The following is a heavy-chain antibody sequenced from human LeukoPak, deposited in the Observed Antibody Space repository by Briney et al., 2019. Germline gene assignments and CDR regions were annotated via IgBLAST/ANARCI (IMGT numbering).Heavy chain of an antibody. CDR2: INHSGST. Sequence: PSETLSLTCAVYGGSFSGYYWSWIRQPPGKGLEWIGEINHSGSTNYNPSLKSRVTISVDTSKNQFSLKLSSVTAADTAVYYCARGGIVVVVPFDYWGQGTLVTVSS. D-gene: IGHD2-15*01. V-gene: IGHV4-34*01. CDR1: GGSFSGYY. CDR3: ARGGIVVVVPFDY. J-gene: IGHJ4*02.